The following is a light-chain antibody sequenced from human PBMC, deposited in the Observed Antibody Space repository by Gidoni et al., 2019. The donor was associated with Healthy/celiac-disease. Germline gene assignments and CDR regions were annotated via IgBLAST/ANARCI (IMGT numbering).Light chain of an antibody. V-gene: IGKV1-39*01. J-gene: IGKJ1*01. CDR3: QQSYSTAET. CDR1: QSISSY. Sequence: DTQMTQSPSSLSASVGDRVTITCRASQSISSYLNWYQQKQGKAPKLLIYAASSLQSGVPSRFSGSGSGTDFTLTISSLQPEDFATYYCQQSYSTAETFGQGTKVEIK. CDR2: AAS.